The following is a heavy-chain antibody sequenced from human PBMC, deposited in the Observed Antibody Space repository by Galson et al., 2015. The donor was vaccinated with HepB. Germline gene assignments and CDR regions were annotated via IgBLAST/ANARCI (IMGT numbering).Heavy chain of an antibody. V-gene: IGHV3-21*01. CDR3: ARDEGGSRRYLVAFDI. J-gene: IGHJ3*02. CDR1: GFTFSSYS. CDR2: ISSSSSYI. Sequence: SLRLSCAASGFTFSSYSMNWVRQAPGKGLEWVSSISSSSSYIYYADSVKGRFTISRDNAKNSLYLQMNSLRAEDTAVYYCARDEGGSRRYLVAFDIWGQGTMVTVSS. D-gene: IGHD6-13*01.